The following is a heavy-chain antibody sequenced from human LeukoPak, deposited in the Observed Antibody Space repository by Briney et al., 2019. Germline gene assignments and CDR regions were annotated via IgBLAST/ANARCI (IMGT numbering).Heavy chain of an antibody. CDR2: ITTSGTAM. Sequence: GGSLRLSCAASGFTFSSYSMNWVRQAPGKGLEWVSHITTSGTAMFYADSVKGRFTISRDNSKNTLYLQMNSLRAEDTAVYYCAKDRGSGYLDYWGQGTLVTVSS. CDR1: GFTFSSYS. J-gene: IGHJ4*02. V-gene: IGHV3-48*01. D-gene: IGHD6-19*01. CDR3: AKDRGSGYLDY.